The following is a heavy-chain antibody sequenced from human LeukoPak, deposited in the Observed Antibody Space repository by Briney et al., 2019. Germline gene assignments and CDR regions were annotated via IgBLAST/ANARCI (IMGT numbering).Heavy chain of an antibody. CDR3: ASVVAASYFDY. CDR1: GGSISSSSYY. CDR2: IYRSGST. J-gene: IGHJ4*02. Sequence: SETLSLTCTVSGGSISSSSYYWGWIRQPPGKGLEWIGSIYRSGSTYYNPSLKSRVTISVDTSKNQFSLKLSSVTAADTAVYYCASVVAASYFDYWGQGTLVTVSS. D-gene: IGHD2-15*01. V-gene: IGHV4-39*07.